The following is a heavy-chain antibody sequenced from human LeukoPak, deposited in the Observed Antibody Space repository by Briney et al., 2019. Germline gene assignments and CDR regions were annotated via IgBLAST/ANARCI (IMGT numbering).Heavy chain of an antibody. V-gene: IGHV4-59*01. Sequence: PSETLSLTCTVSGGSISSYYWSWIRQPPGKGLEWIGYVSYSGSTNYNPSLKSRVTISADTSKNQFSLKLSSVTAADTAVYFCARDTPTGYSYTNAFHVWGQGTMVTVSS. CDR2: VSYSGST. D-gene: IGHD5-18*01. CDR3: ARDTPTGYSYTNAFHV. J-gene: IGHJ3*01. CDR1: GGSISSYY.